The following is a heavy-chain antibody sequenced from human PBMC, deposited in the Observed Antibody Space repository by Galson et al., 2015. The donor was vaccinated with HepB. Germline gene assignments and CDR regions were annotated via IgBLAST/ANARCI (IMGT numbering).Heavy chain of an antibody. CDR3: ARDGPYYGSGTEQYYYYYYMDV. Sequence: SLRLSCAASGFTFSDYYMSWIRQAPGKGLEWVSYISSSGSTIYYADSVKGRFTISRDNAKNSLYLQMNSLRAEDTAVYYCARDGPYYGSGTEQYYYYYYMDVWGKGTTVTVSS. CDR2: ISSSGSTI. J-gene: IGHJ6*03. D-gene: IGHD3-10*01. V-gene: IGHV3-11*01. CDR1: GFTFSDYY.